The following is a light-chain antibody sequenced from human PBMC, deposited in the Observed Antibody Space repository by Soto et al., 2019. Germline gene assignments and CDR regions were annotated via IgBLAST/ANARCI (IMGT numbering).Light chain of an antibody. CDR2: GAS. J-gene: IGKJ2*01. Sequence: EIMLTQSPVTLSLSPGERATLSCRASQSVLNNYLAWYQQRPGQPPRLLIYGASSRATGIPDRFSGSGSGTDFTLTISRLEPEDFAVYYCEHYSRPPRYTFGQGTKLEIK. V-gene: IGKV3-20*01. CDR1: QSVLNNY. CDR3: EHYSRPPRYT.